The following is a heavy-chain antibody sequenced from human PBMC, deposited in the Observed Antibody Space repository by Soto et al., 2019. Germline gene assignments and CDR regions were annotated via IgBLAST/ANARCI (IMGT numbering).Heavy chain of an antibody. V-gene: IGHV4-31*03. CDR3: ARMYSTGSGWFHP. D-gene: IGHD6-19*01. Sequence: LQESGPGLVKPSQTLSLTCFVSGYSITAGGYYWSWMRHHPGKGLEWIGSFYSSGSIIYNPSLRSRVSISGDTSSNHFSMSLTSVTAADTARYYCARMYSTGSGWFHPWGQGTLVTVSS. J-gene: IGHJ5*02. CDR1: GYSITAGGYY. CDR2: FYSSGSI.